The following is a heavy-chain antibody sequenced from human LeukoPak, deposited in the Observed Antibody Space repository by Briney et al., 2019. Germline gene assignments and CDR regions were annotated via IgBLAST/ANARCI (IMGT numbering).Heavy chain of an antibody. CDR3: TTNAAQCKPTQAGREDY. CDR2: ISGSGNRA. V-gene: IGHV3-23*01. J-gene: IGHJ4*02. CDR1: YG. D-gene: IGHD1-14*01. Sequence: YGMNWVRQTPGKGLEWVSAISGSGNRAYHADSVKGRFTISRDNSKNTLYLQMNSLKTEDTAVYYCTTNAAQCKPTQAGREDYWGQGTLVTVSS.